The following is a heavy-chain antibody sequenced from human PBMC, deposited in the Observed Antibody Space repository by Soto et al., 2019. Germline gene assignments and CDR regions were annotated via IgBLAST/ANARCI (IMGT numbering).Heavy chain of an antibody. V-gene: IGHV4-34*01. Sequence: QVQLQQWGAGPLKPSETLSLSCGVSGEALGGYYWSWIRQSSGKGLEWIGQINHSGDTNYNPSLKSRVTLSGDTSKNHLSLKLTSVTAADTAVYYCARVSPFYDILTGRYHYYRLDVWGQGTTVTVSS. CDR2: INHSGDT. CDR3: ARVSPFYDILTGRYHYYRLDV. D-gene: IGHD3-9*01. J-gene: IGHJ6*02. CDR1: GEALGGYY.